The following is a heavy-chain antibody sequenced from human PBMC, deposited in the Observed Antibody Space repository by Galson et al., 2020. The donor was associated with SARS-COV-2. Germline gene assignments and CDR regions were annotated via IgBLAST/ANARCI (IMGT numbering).Heavy chain of an antibody. Sequence: SQTLSLTCTVSGGSISSSSYYWGWIRQPPGKGLEWIGSIYYSGSTYYNPSLKSRVTISVDTSKNQFSLKLSSVTAADTAVYYCARYYIGHYDDDAFDIWGQGTMVTGSS. CDR3: ARYYIGHYDDDAFDI. CDR1: GGSISSSSYY. V-gene: IGHV4-39*01. CDR2: IYYSGST. J-gene: IGHJ3*02. D-gene: IGHD3-3*01.